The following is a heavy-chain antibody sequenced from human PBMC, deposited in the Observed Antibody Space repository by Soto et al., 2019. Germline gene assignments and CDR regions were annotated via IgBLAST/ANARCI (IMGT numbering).Heavy chain of an antibody. Sequence: PGGSLRLSCAVSGFSFSTYAMHWVRQAPGKGLEWLAIIWFDGVKEYYAESVRGRFTISIDNSKNTVFLQMDTARAEDSALYYCTRATFDVWGQGTTVTVSS. J-gene: IGHJ6*02. CDR3: TRATFDV. CDR1: GFSFSTYA. V-gene: IGHV3-33*01. CDR2: IWFDGVKE.